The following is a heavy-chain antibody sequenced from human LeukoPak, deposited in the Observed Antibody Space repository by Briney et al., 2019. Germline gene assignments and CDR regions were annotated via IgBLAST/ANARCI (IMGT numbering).Heavy chain of an antibody. CDR1: GDSVSSNSAA. D-gene: IGHD1-26*01. CDR3: ARDLYRATVAFDI. Sequence: SQTLSLTCAISGDSVSSNSAAWNWLRQSPSRDLEWLGRTYYRSTLYNDYAVSVKNRITINPDTSKNQFSLQLNSVTPEDTAVYYCARDLYRATVAFDIWGQGTMVTVSS. J-gene: IGHJ3*02. CDR2: TYYRSTLYN. V-gene: IGHV6-1*01.